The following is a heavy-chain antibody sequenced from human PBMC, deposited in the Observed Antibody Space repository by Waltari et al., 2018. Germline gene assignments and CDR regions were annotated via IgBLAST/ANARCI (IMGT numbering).Heavy chain of an antibody. J-gene: IGHJ6*02. V-gene: IGHV3-23*01. Sequence: EVQLLESGGGLVQPGGSLRLSCAASGFTFSSYAMRWVRQAPGRGMGGVASMRCGGAAIYYAESVKGRFTIPRDNSKNTLYRQMISLRAEDTAVYYCAEAGLYVRDYYYDYSMGVWGQGTTVTVSS. CDR2: MRCGGAAI. D-gene: IGHD3-16*01. CDR3: AEAGLYVRDYYYDYSMGV. CDR1: GFTFSSYA.